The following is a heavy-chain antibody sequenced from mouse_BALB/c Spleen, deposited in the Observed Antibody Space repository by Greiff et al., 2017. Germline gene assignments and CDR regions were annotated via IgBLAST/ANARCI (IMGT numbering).Heavy chain of an antibody. CDR3: ARRVYYAMDY. V-gene: IGHV1-7*01. J-gene: IGHJ4*01. Sequence: QVQLQQSGAELAKPGASVKMSCKASGYTFTSYWMHWVKQRPGQGLEWIGYINPSTGYTEYNQKFKDKATLTADKSSSTAYMQLSSLTSEDSAVYYCARRVYYAMDYWGQGTSVTVSS. CDR1: GYTFTSYW. CDR2: INPSTGYT.